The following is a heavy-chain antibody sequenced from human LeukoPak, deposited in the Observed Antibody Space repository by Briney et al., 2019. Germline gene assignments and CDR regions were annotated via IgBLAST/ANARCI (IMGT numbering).Heavy chain of an antibody. V-gene: IGHV3-23*01. CDR2: ISGSGDSA. D-gene: IGHD5-12*01. CDR3: AQKRGGYTPFDY. J-gene: IGHJ4*02. CDR1: GFTFYHYG. Sequence: QPGGSLRLSCVATGFTFYHYGMNWVRQAPGKGLEWVSIISGSGDSAFYADSVKGRFTISRDNSKNTLYLQMNSLRAEDTAIYYCAQKRGGYTPFDYWGQGTLVTVSS.